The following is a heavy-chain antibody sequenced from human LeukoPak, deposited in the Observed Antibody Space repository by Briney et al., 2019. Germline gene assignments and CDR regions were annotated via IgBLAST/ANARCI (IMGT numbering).Heavy chain of an antibody. J-gene: IGHJ4*02. D-gene: IGHD1-26*01. Sequence: GGSLRLSCAGSGFTFSNYWMSWVREVPGKGLEWVANIKEDGSEKYSVDYMKGRFTIFRDNAKNSLYLQMNSLRAEDTAIYYCARDRHSGHFDWGQGTLVTVSS. CDR1: GFTFSNYW. CDR2: IKEDGSEK. V-gene: IGHV3-7*01. CDR3: ARDRHSGHFD.